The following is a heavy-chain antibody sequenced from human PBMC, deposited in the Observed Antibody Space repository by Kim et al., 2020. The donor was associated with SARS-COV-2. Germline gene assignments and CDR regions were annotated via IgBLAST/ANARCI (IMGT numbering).Heavy chain of an antibody. J-gene: IGHJ3*02. CDR1: GGSFSGYY. Sequence: SETLSLTCAVYGGSFSGYYWSWIRQPPGKGLEWIGEINHSGSTNYNPSLKSRVTISVDTSKNQFSLKLSSVTAADTAVYYCASSVVAVEYNDAFDIWGQGTMVTVSS. D-gene: IGHD2-15*01. V-gene: IGHV4-34*01. CDR3: ASSVVAVEYNDAFDI. CDR2: INHSGST.